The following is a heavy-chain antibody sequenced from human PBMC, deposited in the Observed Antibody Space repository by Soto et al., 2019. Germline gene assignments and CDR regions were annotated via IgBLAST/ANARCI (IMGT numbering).Heavy chain of an antibody. D-gene: IGHD3-9*01. CDR2: IYSSGST. V-gene: IGHV4-59*01. CDR1: GASMSTYY. Sequence: TLSLTCTASGASMSTYYWNWIRQPPGKGLESIGYIYSSGSTNYNPSLKSRVAISIDTSKKQISLNLTSVTAADTAVYYCARRNYDILTGTNWFDPWGQGTLVTVSS. CDR3: ARRNYDILTGTNWFDP. J-gene: IGHJ5*02.